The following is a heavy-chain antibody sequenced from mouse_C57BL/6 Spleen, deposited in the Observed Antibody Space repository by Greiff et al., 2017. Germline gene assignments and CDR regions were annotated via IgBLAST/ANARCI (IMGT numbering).Heavy chain of an antibody. CDR2: IDPEDGDT. CDR1: GFNIKDYY. CDR3: TTSYYGNYPYFDY. D-gene: IGHD2-10*01. Sequence: VQLKESGAELVRPGASVKLSCTASGFNIKDYYMHWVKQRPEQGLEWIGRIDPEDGDTEYAPKFQGKATMTADTSSNTAYLQLSSLTSEDTAVYYCTTSYYGNYPYFDYWGQGTTLTVSS. J-gene: IGHJ2*01. V-gene: IGHV14-1*01.